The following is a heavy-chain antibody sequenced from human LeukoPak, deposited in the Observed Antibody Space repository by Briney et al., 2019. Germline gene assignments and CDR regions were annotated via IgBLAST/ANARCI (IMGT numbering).Heavy chain of an antibody. D-gene: IGHD3-3*01. V-gene: IGHV3-66*02. CDR3: ARAGDFWSGPKVGLFYY. Sequence: GGSLRLSCAASGFTVSSNYMSWVRQAPAQGLERVSVIYSGGSTYYADSVKGRFTISRDNSKNTLYLQMNSLRAEDTAVYYCARAGDFWSGPKVGLFYYWGQGTLVPVSS. CDR1: GFTVSSNY. CDR2: IYSGGST. J-gene: IGHJ4*02.